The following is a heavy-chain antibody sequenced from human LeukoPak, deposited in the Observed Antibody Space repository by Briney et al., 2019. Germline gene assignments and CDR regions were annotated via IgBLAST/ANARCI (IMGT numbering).Heavy chain of an antibody. CDR2: ISGSGGST. CDR1: GFTFSSYA. J-gene: IGHJ4*02. Sequence: GGSLRLSCVVSGFTFSSYAMSWVRQAPGKGLEWVSGISGSGGSTYYADSVKGRFTISRDNTKNTLYLQMNSLRAEDTAVYYCAKGSCGSGNYHGFDSWGQGTLVTVSS. V-gene: IGHV3-23*01. D-gene: IGHD3-10*01. CDR3: AKGSCGSGNYHGFDS.